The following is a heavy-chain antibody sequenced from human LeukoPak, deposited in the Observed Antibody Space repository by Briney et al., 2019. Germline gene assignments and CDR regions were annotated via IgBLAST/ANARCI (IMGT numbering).Heavy chain of an antibody. CDR3: ARGKLGAHYDFWSGYFSSYYYYYMDV. J-gene: IGHJ6*03. V-gene: IGHV3-30*02. CDR1: GFTFSSYG. CDR2: IRYDGSNK. D-gene: IGHD3-3*01. Sequence: GGSLRLSCAASGFTFSSYGMHWVRQAPGKGLEWVAFIRYDGSNKYYADSVKGRFTISRDNSKNTLYLQMNSLRAEDTAVYYCARGKLGAHYDFWSGYFSSYYYYYMDVWGKGTTVTVSS.